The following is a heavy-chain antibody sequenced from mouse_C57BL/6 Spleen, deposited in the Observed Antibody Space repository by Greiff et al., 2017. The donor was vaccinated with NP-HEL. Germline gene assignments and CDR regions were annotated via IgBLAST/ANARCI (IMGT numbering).Heavy chain of an antibody. Sequence: DVMLVESGGGLVKPGGSLKLSCAASGFTFSDYGMHWVRQAPEKGLEWVAYISSGSSTIYYADTVKGRFTISRDNAKNTLFLQMTSLRSEDTAMYYCARPWDGSRYFDVWGTGTTVTVSS. CDR1: GFTFSDYG. CDR2: ISSGSSTI. CDR3: ARPWDGSRYFDV. D-gene: IGHD1-1*02. J-gene: IGHJ1*03. V-gene: IGHV5-17*01.